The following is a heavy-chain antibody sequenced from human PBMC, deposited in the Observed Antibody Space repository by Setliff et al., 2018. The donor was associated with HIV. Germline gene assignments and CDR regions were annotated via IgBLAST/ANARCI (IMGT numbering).Heavy chain of an antibody. CDR3: AHISRVAYVNIKYYFDY. J-gene: IGHJ4*02. V-gene: IGHV2-5*02. Sequence: SGPTLVNPTQTLTLTCTFSGFSLSTSGVGVGWIRQPPGKALEWLALIYWDDDKRYSPSLKNRLTITKDTSKNQVVLTMTNMDPVDTATYYCAHISRVAYVNIKYYFDYWGQGTLVTVSS. CDR1: GFSLSTSGVG. D-gene: IGHD2-2*01. CDR2: IYWDDDK.